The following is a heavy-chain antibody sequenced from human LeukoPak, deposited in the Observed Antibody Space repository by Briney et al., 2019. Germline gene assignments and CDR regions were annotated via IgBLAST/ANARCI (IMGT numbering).Heavy chain of an antibody. CDR2: IYSGGTT. J-gene: IGHJ4*02. V-gene: IGHV3-53*01. CDR3: ARDWNYDSSQDY. D-gene: IGHD3-22*01. CDR1: GFTVSSNY. Sequence: GGSPRLSCAASGFTVSSNYMSWVRQAPGKGLEWVSLIYSGGTTYYADSVKGRFTISRDNSKNTLFLQMNSLRAEDTAVYYCARDWNYDSSQDYWGQGTLVTVSS.